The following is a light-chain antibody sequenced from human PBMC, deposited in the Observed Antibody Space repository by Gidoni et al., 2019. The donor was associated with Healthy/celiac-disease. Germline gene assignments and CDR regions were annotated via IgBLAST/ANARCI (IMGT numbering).Light chain of an antibody. Sequence: EIVLPQSPGTLSLSPGERATLSCRASQSVSSSYLAWYQQKPGQAPSLLIDGASSRATGIPDRCSGSGCGTDFTLTISRLEHEDFAVYYCQQYGSSRDTFGQGTKLEIK. V-gene: IGKV3-20*01. CDR3: QQYGSSRDT. J-gene: IGKJ2*01. CDR2: GAS. CDR1: QSVSSSY.